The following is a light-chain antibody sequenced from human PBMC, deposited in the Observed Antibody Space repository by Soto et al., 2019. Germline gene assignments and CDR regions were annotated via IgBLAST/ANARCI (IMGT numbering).Light chain of an antibody. CDR2: SDN. CDR3: AAWDASLNGWV. J-gene: IGLJ3*02. V-gene: IGLV1-44*01. CDR1: SSNIGSNT. Sequence: QSVLTQPPSASGTPGQRVTISCSGGSSNIGSNTVNWYQQLPGTAPKLLIYSDNQRPSGVPDRFSGSKSGTSASLAISGLQSEDEADYYCAAWDASLNGWVFGGGTKVTVL.